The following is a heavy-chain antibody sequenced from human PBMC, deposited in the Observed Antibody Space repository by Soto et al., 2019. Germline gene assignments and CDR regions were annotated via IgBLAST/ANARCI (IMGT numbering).Heavy chain of an antibody. Sequence: GGSLRLSCAASGFTFSSYAMSWVRQSPGKGLEWVSTISGSGGSAYYADSMKGWLTISRDNSKNTVYLQMNSLRAEDTAVYYCARILPRIPGVVPAAKYYFDYWGQGXLVTVSS. J-gene: IGHJ4*02. CDR1: GFTFSSYA. V-gene: IGHV3-23*01. CDR2: ISGSGGSA. D-gene: IGHD2-2*01. CDR3: ARILPRIPGVVPAAKYYFDY.